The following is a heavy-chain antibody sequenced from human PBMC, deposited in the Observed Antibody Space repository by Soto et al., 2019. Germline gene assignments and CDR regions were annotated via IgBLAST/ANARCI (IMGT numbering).Heavy chain of an antibody. CDR3: AREGVDSSGYYYNWFDP. CDR1: GYTFTSYA. Sequence: ASVEVSCKASGYTFTSYAMHWVLQAPGQRLEWMGWINAGNGNTKYSQKFQGRVTITRDTSASTAYMELSSLRSEDTAVYYCAREGVDSSGYYYNWFDPWGQGTLVTVSS. D-gene: IGHD3-22*01. CDR2: INAGNGNT. V-gene: IGHV1-3*01. J-gene: IGHJ5*02.